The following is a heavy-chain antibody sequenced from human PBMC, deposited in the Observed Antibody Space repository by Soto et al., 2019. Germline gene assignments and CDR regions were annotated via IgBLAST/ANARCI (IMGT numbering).Heavy chain of an antibody. CDR2: ISGSTYST. V-gene: IGHV3-23*01. D-gene: IGHD5-18*01. CDR1: GFTFSNYA. Sequence: PGGSLRLSCAASGFTFSNYAMSWVRQAPGKGLEWVSSISGSTYSTYYADSMKGRFTISRDNSENTLSLQMNSLRTEDTAVYYCARGGRYSYGLYYWGKGTLVTVSS. CDR3: ARGGRYSYGLYY. J-gene: IGHJ4*02.